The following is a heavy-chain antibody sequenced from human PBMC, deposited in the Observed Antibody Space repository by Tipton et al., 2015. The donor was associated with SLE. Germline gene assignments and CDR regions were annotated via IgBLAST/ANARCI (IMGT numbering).Heavy chain of an antibody. D-gene: IGHD6-13*01. Sequence: TLSLTCTVSGGSISSHYWSWIRRPPGKGLEWIGEINHSGSTNYNPSLKSRVTISVDTSKNQFSLKLSSVTAADTAVYYCARVAAAGGKTGVDPWGQGTLVTVSS. CDR2: INHSGST. V-gene: IGHV4-34*01. CDR1: GGSISSHY. J-gene: IGHJ5*02. CDR3: ARVAAAGGKTGVDP.